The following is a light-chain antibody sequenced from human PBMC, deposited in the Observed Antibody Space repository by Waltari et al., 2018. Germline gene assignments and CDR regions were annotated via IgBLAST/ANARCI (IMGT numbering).Light chain of an antibody. V-gene: IGKV1-8*01. Sequence: AIRITQSPSSFSTSTGARVTITCRASQGISSYLAWYQQKPGKAPKLLIYAASTLQSGVPSRFSGSGSGTDFTLTISCLQSEDFATYYCQQYYSYPPLTFGGGTKVEIK. CDR2: AAS. CDR1: QGISSY. CDR3: QQYYSYPPLT. J-gene: IGKJ4*01.